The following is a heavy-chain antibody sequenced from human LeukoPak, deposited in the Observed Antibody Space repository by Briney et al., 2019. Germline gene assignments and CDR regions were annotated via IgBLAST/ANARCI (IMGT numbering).Heavy chain of an antibody. J-gene: IGHJ5*02. CDR3: ARHYGSGNNWFDP. Sequence: SETLSLTCTVSGGSISGYYWSWIRQPPGKGLEWIGYIYYSGSTNYNPSLKSRVTISVDTSKNQFSLKLSSVSAADAAVYYCARHYGSGNNWFDPWGQGTLVTVPS. V-gene: IGHV4-59*01. CDR2: IYYSGST. D-gene: IGHD3-10*01. CDR1: GGSISGYY.